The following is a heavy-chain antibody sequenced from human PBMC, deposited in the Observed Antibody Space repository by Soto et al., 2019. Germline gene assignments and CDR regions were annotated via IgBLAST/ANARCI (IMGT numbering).Heavy chain of an antibody. Sequence: PGGSLRLSCSVSGFTFSSYTMHWVRQAPGKGLDYVSAISSNGVTTFYADSVKGRFTISRDNSKNTLYLQMSSLSAEDTAVYFCVLEGDNWNYVLYWGQGTLVTVSS. CDR2: ISSNGVTT. CDR3: VLEGDNWNYVLY. D-gene: IGHD1-7*01. J-gene: IGHJ4*02. V-gene: IGHV3-64D*06. CDR1: GFTFSSYT.